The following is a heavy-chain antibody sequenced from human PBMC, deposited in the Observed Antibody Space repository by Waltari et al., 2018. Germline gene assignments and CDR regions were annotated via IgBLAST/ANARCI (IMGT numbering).Heavy chain of an antibody. D-gene: IGHD3-22*01. CDR1: GGSISSSSYY. V-gene: IGHV4-39*07. CDR2: IYYSGST. J-gene: IGHJ6*02. CDR3: ARDYYDSSGYGYGMDV. Sequence: QLQLQESGPGLVKPSETLSLTCTVSGGSISSSSYYWGWIRQPPGKGLEWIGSIYYSGSTYYNPSLKSRVTIAVDTSKNQFSLKLSSVTAAATAVYYCARDYYDSSGYGYGMDVWGQGTTVIVSS.